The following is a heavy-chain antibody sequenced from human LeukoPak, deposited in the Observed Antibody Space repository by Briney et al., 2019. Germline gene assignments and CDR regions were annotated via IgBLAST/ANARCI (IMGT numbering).Heavy chain of an antibody. CDR1: GGSISSYY. D-gene: IGHD3-3*01. CDR3: ARHEAYYDFWSGYYSGGWFDP. J-gene: IGHJ5*02. CDR2: IYTSGST. V-gene: IGHV4-4*09. Sequence: SETLSLTCTVSGGSISSYYWSWVRQPPGKGLEWIGYIYTSGSTNYNPSLKSRVTISVDTSKNQFSLKLSSVTAADTAVYYCARHEAYYDFWSGYYSGGWFDPWGQGTLVTVSS.